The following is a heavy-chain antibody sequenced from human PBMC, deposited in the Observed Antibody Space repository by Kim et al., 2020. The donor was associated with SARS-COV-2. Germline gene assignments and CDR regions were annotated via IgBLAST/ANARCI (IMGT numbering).Heavy chain of an antibody. CDR3: ARQDILTGYYAFDI. D-gene: IGHD3-9*01. V-gene: IGHV4-39*01. Sequence: TPSLKSRVTISVDTSKNQFSLKLSSVTAADTAVYYCARQDILTGYYAFDIWGQGTMVTVSS. J-gene: IGHJ3*02.